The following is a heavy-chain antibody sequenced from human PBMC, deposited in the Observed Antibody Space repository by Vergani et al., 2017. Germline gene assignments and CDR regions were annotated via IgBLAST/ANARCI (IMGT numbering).Heavy chain of an antibody. J-gene: IGHJ4*02. CDR3: ARLALVSYCSSTSCYSTHFDY. D-gene: IGHD2-2*01. CDR1: GFTFSSYS. V-gene: IGHV3-21*01. CDR2: ISSSSSYI. Sequence: EVQLVESGGGLVKPGGSLRLSCAASGFTFSSYSMNWVRQAPGKGLEWVSSISSSSSYIYYADSVKGRFTISRDNAKNSLYLQMNSLRAEDTAVYYCARLALVSYCSSTSCYSTHFDYWGQGTLVTVSS.